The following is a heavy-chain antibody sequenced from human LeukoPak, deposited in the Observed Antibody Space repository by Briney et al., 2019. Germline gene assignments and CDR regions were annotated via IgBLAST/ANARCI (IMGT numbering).Heavy chain of an antibody. CDR2: IRSKANSYTT. CDR1: GFTFSGSA. Sequence: GGSLKLSCAASGFTFSGSAMHWVRQASGKGLEWVGRIRSKANSYTTAYAASVKGRFTISRDDSKNTAYLQMNSLKTEDTAVYYCTRPHDDYWGQGTLVTVSS. CDR3: TRPHDDY. J-gene: IGHJ4*02. V-gene: IGHV3-73*01.